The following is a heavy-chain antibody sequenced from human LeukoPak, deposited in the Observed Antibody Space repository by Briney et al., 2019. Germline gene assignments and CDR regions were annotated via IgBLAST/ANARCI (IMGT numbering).Heavy chain of an antibody. CDR3: AKDLMRDRWFGES. CDR1: GFTFSNYG. CDR2: IRYDGSNK. V-gene: IGHV3-30*02. D-gene: IGHD3-10*01. J-gene: IGHJ5*02. Sequence: GGSLRLSCAASGFTFSNYGMHWVRQAPGKGLEWVAFIRYDGSNKYYADSVKGRFTISRDNSKNTLYLEMHSLRREDTAVYYCAKDLMRDRWFGESWGQGTLVIVSS.